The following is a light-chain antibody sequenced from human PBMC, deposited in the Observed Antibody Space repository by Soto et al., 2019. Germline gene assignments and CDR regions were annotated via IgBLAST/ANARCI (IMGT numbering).Light chain of an antibody. J-gene: IGLJ7*01. CDR1: SSDVGGYNY. V-gene: IGLV2-14*01. CDR3: SSFTSSSTAV. CDR2: EVS. Sequence: QSALTQPASVSGSPGQSITISCTGTSSDVGGYNYVSWYQQHPGKAPKLIIYEVSNRPPGVSSRFSGSKSGNTASLTISGLQAEDEADYHCSSFTSSSTAVFGGGTQLTV.